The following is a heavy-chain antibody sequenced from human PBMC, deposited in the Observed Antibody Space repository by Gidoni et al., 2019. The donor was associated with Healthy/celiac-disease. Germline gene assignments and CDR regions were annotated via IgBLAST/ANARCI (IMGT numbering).Heavy chain of an antibody. CDR1: GGSFSGYY. CDR2: INHSGST. J-gene: IGHJ3*02. Sequence: QVQLQQWGAGLLKPSETLSLTCAVYGGSFSGYYWCWIRQPPGKGLEWIGEINHSGSTNYNPSLKSRVTISVDTSKNQFSLKLSSVTAADTAVYCCARGRATMIVYAFDIWGQGTMVTVSS. D-gene: IGHD3-22*01. V-gene: IGHV4-34*01. CDR3: ARGRATMIVYAFDI.